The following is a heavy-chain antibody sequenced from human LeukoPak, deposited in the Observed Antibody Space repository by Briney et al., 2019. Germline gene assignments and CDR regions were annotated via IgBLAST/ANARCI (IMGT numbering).Heavy chain of an antibody. CDR2: IIPNFGTA. D-gene: IGHD2-2*01. J-gene: IGHJ6*03. CDR3: ARSGPASYCSSTSCYYYYYMDV. Sequence: SVKVSCKASGGTFSSYAISWVRQAPGQGLEWMGGIIPNFGTANYAQKFQGRVTITTDESTSTAYMELSSLRSEDTAVYYCARSGPASYCSSTSCYYYYYMDVWGKGTTVTVSS. CDR1: GGTFSSYA. V-gene: IGHV1-69*05.